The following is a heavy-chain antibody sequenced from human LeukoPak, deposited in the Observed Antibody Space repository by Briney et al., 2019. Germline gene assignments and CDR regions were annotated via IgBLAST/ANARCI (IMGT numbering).Heavy chain of an antibody. CDR2: ISGSGETT. V-gene: IGHV3-23*01. CDR3: ASGDHFDY. CDR1: GFTFSSYA. J-gene: IGHJ4*02. Sequence: GGSLRLSCAASGFTFSSYAMSWVRQAPGKGLEWVSAISGSGETTYYADSVRGRFTISRDNAKNSLYLQMNSLRAEDTAVYYCASGDHFDYWGQGTLVTVSS. D-gene: IGHD3-3*01.